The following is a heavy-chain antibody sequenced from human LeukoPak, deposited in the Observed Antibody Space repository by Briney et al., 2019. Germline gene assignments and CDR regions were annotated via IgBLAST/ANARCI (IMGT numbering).Heavy chain of an antibody. CDR1: GFTFSSYA. CDR3: ARPSLNTGSYFDY. Sequence: GGSLRLSCAASGFTFSSYAMSWVRQAPGKGLEWVSAISGSGGSTYYADSVKCRFTISRDNSKNTLYLQMNSLRAEDTAVYYCARPSLNTGSYFDYWGQGILVSVSS. V-gene: IGHV3-23*01. D-gene: IGHD1-26*01. J-gene: IGHJ4*02. CDR2: ISGSGGST.